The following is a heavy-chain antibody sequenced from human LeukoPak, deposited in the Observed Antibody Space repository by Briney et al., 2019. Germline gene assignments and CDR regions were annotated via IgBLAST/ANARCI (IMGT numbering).Heavy chain of an antibody. CDR2: IYHSGDT. CDR1: GYSISSGYS. Sequence: SETLSLTCAVSGYSISSGYSWGWIRQPPGKGLEWIGNIYHSGDTYYNPSLKSRVTISADTSKNQFSLKLSSVTAADTAVYYCAKVGAYGDYARHDYWGQGTLVTVSS. V-gene: IGHV4-38-2*01. J-gene: IGHJ4*02. CDR3: AKVGAYGDYARHDY. D-gene: IGHD4-17*01.